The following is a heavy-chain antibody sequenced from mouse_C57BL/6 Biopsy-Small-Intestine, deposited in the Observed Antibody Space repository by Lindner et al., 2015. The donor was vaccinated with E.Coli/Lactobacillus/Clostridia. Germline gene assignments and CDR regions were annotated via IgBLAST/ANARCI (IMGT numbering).Heavy chain of an antibody. CDR1: GYTFTDYN. CDR2: INPNNGGT. Sequence: LQESGPELVKPGASVKMSCKASGYTFTDYNMHWVKQSHGKSLEWIGYINPNNGGTSYNQKFKGKATLTVNKSSSTAYMELRSLTSEDSAVYYCARRCDYDDGAMDYWGQGTSVTVSS. V-gene: IGHV1-22*01. D-gene: IGHD2-4*01. J-gene: IGHJ4*01. CDR3: ARRCDYDDGAMDY.